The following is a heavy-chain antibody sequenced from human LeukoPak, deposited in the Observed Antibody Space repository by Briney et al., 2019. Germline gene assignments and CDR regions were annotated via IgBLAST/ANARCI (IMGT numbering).Heavy chain of an antibody. CDR2: ISGSGGST. CDR3: AKPRIYCSGGSCYYFDY. V-gene: IGHV3-23*01. J-gene: IGHJ4*02. D-gene: IGHD2-15*01. CDR1: KFNFNSYG. Sequence: GGSLRLSCTTSKFNFNSYGMTWVRQAPGKGLEWVSSISGSGGSTQYAASVQGRFTISRDNSKNTLYLQMNSLRAEDTAVYYCAKPRIYCSGGSCYYFDYWGQGTLVTVSS.